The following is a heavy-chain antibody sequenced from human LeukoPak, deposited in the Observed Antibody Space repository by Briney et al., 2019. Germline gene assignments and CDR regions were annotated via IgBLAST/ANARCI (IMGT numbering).Heavy chain of an antibody. D-gene: IGHD3-3*01. Sequence: PGGSLRLSCAASGFTFSSYAMSWVRQAPGKGLEWVSAISGSGGSTYYADSVKGRFTISRDNSKNTLYLQMNSLRAEDTAVYYCATIFGVVIAPFDYWGQGTLVTVSS. CDR1: GFTFSSYA. CDR3: ATIFGVVIAPFDY. V-gene: IGHV3-23*01. CDR2: ISGSGGST. J-gene: IGHJ4*02.